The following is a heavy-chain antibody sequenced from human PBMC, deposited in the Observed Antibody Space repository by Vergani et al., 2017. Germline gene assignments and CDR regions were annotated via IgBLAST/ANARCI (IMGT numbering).Heavy chain of an antibody. CDR2: ISSSGSTI. CDR3: ARVLGWYFDL. V-gene: IGHV3-48*03. J-gene: IGHJ2*01. Sequence: EVQLVESGGGLVQPGGSLRLSCAASGFTFSSYEMNWVRQAPGKGLEWVSYISSSGSTIYSADSVKGRFTISRDNAKNTLYLQMNSLRADDTAVYYCARVLGWYFDLWGRGTLVTVSS. CDR1: GFTFSSYE.